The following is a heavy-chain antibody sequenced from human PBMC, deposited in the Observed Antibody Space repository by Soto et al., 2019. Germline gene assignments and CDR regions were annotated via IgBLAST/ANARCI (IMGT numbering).Heavy chain of an antibody. V-gene: IGHV1-46*01. CDR1: GYTFTNYF. CDR3: AREYGGSRVFDN. D-gene: IGHD1-26*01. J-gene: IGHJ4*02. CDR2: INPSADST. Sequence: QVQLVQSGAEVNKPGTSVKVSCKTSGYTFTNYFIHWVRQAPGQGLEWMGIINPSADSTNYAQRVQGRVTVTRDTSTSTVYMELRSLRSEDTAVYYCAREYGGSRVFDNWGQGTLVTVSS.